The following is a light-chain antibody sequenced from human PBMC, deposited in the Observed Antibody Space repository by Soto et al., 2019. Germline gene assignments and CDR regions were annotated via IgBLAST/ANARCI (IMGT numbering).Light chain of an antibody. V-gene: IGLV1-40*01. CDR3: QSYDSSLSGSV. J-gene: IGLJ3*02. Sequence: SVLTQPPSVSGAPGQSVTISCTGSSSNIGAGYDVHWYHHLPGAAPKLLIYGNTNRPSGVPDRFSGSKSGASASLAIAGLQAEDEADYYCQSYDSSLSGSVFGGGTQLTVL. CDR2: GNT. CDR1: SSNIGAGYD.